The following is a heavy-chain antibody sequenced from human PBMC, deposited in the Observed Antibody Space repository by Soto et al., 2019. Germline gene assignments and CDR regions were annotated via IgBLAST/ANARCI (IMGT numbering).Heavy chain of an antibody. CDR1: DGSIRNHNW. J-gene: IGHJ4*02. D-gene: IGHD4-17*01. CDR2: IYHSGST. CDR3: ARNPTVTTPNYFDY. Sequence: PSETLSLTCAVYDGSIRNHNWWSWVRQPPGKGLEWIGDIYHSGSTNSNPSLKSRVTISVDKSKNQFSLTLNSVTAADTAVYYCARNPTVTTPNYFDYRGLGTLVTVSS. V-gene: IGHV4-4*02.